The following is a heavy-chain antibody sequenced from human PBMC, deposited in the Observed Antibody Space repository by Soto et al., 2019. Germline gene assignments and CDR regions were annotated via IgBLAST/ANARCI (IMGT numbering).Heavy chain of an antibody. D-gene: IGHD3-10*01. Sequence: EVQLLESGGGLVQPGGSLRLSCAASGFTFNNYAMTWVRQAPGKGLEWVSAIGGVGDTTSYADPVKGRFTVSRDGSKNTLYLQMSSLRAEDTALYYCAKGRGGSGSLTPRVDFWGQGTLVTVSS. J-gene: IGHJ4*02. V-gene: IGHV3-23*01. CDR3: AKGRGGSGSLTPRVDF. CDR2: IGGVGDTT. CDR1: GFTFNNYA.